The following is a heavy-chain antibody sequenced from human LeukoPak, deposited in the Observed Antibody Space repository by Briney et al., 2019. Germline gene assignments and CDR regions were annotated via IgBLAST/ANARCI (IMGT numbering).Heavy chain of an antibody. J-gene: IGHJ5*02. V-gene: IGHV3-13*04. CDR1: GFTFSSYD. Sequence: GGSLRLSCAASGFTFSSYDMHWVRHATGKGLEWVSAIGTAGDTYYPGSVKGRFTISRENAKNSLYLQMNSLRAGDTAVYYCARGKRYFDWGYWFDPWGQGTLVTVSS. CDR2: IGTAGDT. CDR3: ARGKRYFDWGYWFDP. D-gene: IGHD3-9*01.